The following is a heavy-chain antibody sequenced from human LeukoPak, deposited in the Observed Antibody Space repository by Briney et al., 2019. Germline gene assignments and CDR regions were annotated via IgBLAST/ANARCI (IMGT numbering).Heavy chain of an antibody. CDR2: IYYSGSA. V-gene: IGHV4-39*02. CDR3: ARDTWDTTMVYKGY. Sequence: PSETLSLTCTVSGGSISSSSYYWGWIRQPPVKGLEWIGSIYYSGSAYYNPSLKSRVTISVDTSKNLFSLKLSSVTAADTAVYYCARDTWDTTMVYKGYWGQGTLVTVSS. CDR1: GGSISSSSYY. J-gene: IGHJ4*02. D-gene: IGHD5-18*01.